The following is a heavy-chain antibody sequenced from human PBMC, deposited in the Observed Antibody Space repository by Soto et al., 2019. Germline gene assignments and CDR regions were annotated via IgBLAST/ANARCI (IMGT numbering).Heavy chain of an antibody. CDR2: INPNSGNI. D-gene: IGHD2-15*01. V-gene: IGHV1-8*01. CDR1: GNTFTSYD. J-gene: IGHJ1*01. CDR3: AREENCSDGICYSEYFQR. Sequence: QVQLVQSGAEVKKPGASVKVSCKASGNTFTSYDINWVRQATGHGLEWMGWINPNSGNIGYAQKFQGRVTMTRDTAIRTAYMEVSRLRSDDTAVYYCAREENCSDGICYSEYFQRWGQGTLVTASS.